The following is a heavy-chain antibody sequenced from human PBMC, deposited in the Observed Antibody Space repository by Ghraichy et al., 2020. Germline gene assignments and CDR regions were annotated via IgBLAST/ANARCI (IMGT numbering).Heavy chain of an antibody. J-gene: IGHJ6*02. CDR1: GFTFSSYS. V-gene: IGHV3-48*02. CDR2: ISSSSSTI. Sequence: LSLTCAASGFTFSSYSMNWVRQAPGKGLEWVSYISSSSSTIYYADSVKGRFTISRDNAKNSLYLQMNSLRDEDTAVYYCAREGAYSGSYYPYYYYYGMDVWGQGTTVTVSS. D-gene: IGHD1-26*01. CDR3: AREGAYSGSYYPYYYYYGMDV.